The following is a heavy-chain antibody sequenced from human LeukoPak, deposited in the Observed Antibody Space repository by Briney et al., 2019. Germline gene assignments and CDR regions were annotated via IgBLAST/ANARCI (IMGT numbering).Heavy chain of an antibody. J-gene: IGHJ4*02. Sequence: SETLSLTCTVSGASISSGGHYWSWVRQPPGRGLEWIGHIFYGGTTLYNPSLKTRVTISEDTSNNQYSLRLTSLAAADTAVYYCARGRGYGYGIDYWGQGTLVSVSS. CDR1: GASISSGGHY. CDR2: IFYGGTT. V-gene: IGHV4-30-4*01. CDR3: ARGRGYGYGIDY. D-gene: IGHD5-18*01.